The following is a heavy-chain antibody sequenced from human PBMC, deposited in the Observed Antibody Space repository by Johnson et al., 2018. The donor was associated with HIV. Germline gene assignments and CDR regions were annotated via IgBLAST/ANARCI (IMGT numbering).Heavy chain of an antibody. CDR2: INWNGGST. CDR3: ARDHLRRSHAFDI. J-gene: IGHJ3*02. Sequence: VQLVESGGGLVQPGGSLRLSCAASGFTFSSYWMRWVRQAPGKGLEWVSGINWNGGSTGYADSVKGRFTISRDNSKNTLYLQMNSLKVEDTAVYYCARDHLRRSHAFDIWGQGTMVTVSS. V-gene: IGHV3-20*04. CDR1: GFTFSSYW. D-gene: IGHD2-15*01.